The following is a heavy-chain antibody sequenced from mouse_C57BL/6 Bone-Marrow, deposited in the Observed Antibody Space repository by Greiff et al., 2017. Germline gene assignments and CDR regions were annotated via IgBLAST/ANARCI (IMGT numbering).Heavy chain of an antibody. D-gene: IGHD2-4*01. CDR2: ISNLAYSI. V-gene: IGHV5-15*01. CDR1: GFTFSDYG. Sequence: EVQVVESGGGLVQPGGSLKLSCAASGFTFSDYGMAWVRQAPRKGPEWVAFISNLAYSIYYADTVTGRLTISRENAKNTLYLEMSSLRSEDTAMYYCARYDYDGYAMDYWGQGTSVTVSS. J-gene: IGHJ4*01. CDR3: ARYDYDGYAMDY.